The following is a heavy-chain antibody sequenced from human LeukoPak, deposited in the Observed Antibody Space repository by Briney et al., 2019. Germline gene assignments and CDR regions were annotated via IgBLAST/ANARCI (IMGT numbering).Heavy chain of an antibody. CDR3: AQGYYDSSGYHNAFDI. V-gene: IGHV3-74*01. CDR2: SNSDGQTT. J-gene: IGHJ3*02. D-gene: IGHD3-22*01. CDR1: GFTFSSYE. Sequence: GGSLRLSCAASGFTFSSYEMNWVRQAPGKGLVWVSRSNSDGQTTNYADSVKGRFTISRDSARNTVYLHMNSLRAEDTAVYYCAQGYYDSSGYHNAFDIWGQGTMVTVSS.